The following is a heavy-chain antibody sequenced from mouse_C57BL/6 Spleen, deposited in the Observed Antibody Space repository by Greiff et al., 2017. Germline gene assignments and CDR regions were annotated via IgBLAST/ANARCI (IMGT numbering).Heavy chain of an antibody. CDR3: ARIRAAPAYFDC. J-gene: IGHJ2*01. CDR1: GYAFTNYL. D-gene: IGHD3-1*01. V-gene: IGHV1-54*01. Sequence: QVQLQQSGAELVRPGTSVKVSCKASGYAFTNYLIEWVKQRPGQGLEWIGVINPGSGGTNYNETFKGKATMTADKSSSTAYMQLSSLTSEDSSVYCCARIRAAPAYFDCWGQGTTLTVSS. CDR2: INPGSGGT.